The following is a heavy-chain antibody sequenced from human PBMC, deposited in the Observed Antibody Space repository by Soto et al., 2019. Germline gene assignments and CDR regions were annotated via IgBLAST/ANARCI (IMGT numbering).Heavy chain of an antibody. V-gene: IGHV4-31*03. CDR1: DGSIRGVGHY. J-gene: IGHJ6*02. Sequence: SAAQSLTCSVSDGSIRGVGHYWIWIRQQPGKGLEWIGYIYYSGSTDYNPSLKSRVTISVDRSKNQFSLNLSSVTAADTAIYYCARESGGYDSSTRYGLDVWGQGTTVTVSS. D-gene: IGHD6-25*01. CDR2: IYYSGST. CDR3: ARESGGYDSSTRYGLDV.